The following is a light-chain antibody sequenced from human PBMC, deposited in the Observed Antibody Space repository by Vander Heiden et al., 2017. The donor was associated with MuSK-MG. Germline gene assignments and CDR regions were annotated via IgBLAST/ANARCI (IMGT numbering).Light chain of an antibody. Sequence: DIQMTQSPSSLSASVGDRVTITCQASQDISNYLNWYQQKPGKAPKLLIYDASNLETGVPSRFSGGGSGTDFTFTISSLQPEDIATYYCQQYDNLSLTFGGGTKVEIK. CDR2: DAS. V-gene: IGKV1-33*01. CDR1: QDISNY. J-gene: IGKJ4*01. CDR3: QQYDNLSLT.